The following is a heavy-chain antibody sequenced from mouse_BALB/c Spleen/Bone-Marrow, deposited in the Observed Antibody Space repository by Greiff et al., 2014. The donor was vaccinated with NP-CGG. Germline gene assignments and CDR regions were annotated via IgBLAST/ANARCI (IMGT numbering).Heavy chain of an antibody. CDR1: GYTFSSYW. CDR2: ILPGSGST. J-gene: IGHJ4*01. CDR3: ERGIDYYAMDY. Sequence: QVQLQQSGAELMKPGASVKISCKATGYTFSSYWIEWVKQRPGHGLEWIGEILPGSGSTNYNEKFKGKATFTADTSSNTAYMQLSSLTSEDSAVYYCERGIDYYAMDYGGQGTSVPVSS. V-gene: IGHV1-9*01.